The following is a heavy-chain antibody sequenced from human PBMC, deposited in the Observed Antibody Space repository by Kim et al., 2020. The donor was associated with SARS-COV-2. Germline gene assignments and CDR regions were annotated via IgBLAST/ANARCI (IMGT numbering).Heavy chain of an antibody. CDR2: ISWNSGSI. J-gene: IGHJ4*01. CDR1: GFTFGDYA. V-gene: IGHV3-9*01. D-gene: IGHD2-15*01. Sequence: GGSLRLSCAASGFTFGDYAMHWVRQAPGKGLEWVSGISWNSGSIGYADSVKGRFTISRDNAKKSLYLQMNSLRAEDTALYYCAAAKWAQWLYPVDYWGQGTMVPVSS. CDR3: AAAKWAQWLYPVDY.